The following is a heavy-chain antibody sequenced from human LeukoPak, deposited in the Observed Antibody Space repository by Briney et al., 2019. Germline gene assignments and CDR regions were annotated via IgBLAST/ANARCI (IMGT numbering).Heavy chain of an antibody. CDR3: ASARALYGYSGYDEPYFDY. V-gene: IGHV3-30*03. CDR1: GFTFSSSD. Sequence: PGRSLRLSCAASGFTFSSSDMHWVRQAPGKGLEWVAVISYDGSNKYYADSVKGRFTISRDYSKNTLFLQMNSLRAEDTAVYYCASARALYGYSGYDEPYFDYWGQGTLVTVSS. CDR2: ISYDGSNK. J-gene: IGHJ4*02. D-gene: IGHD5-12*01.